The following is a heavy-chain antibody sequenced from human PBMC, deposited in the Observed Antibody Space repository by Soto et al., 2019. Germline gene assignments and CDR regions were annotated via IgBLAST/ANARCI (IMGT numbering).Heavy chain of an antibody. CDR2: ITNSAYT. CDR3: GLYDALFFDF. J-gene: IGHJ4*02. CDR1: GFTFSTFN. V-gene: IGHV3-21*01. Sequence: GGSLRLSCAASGFTFSTFNMNWVRQAPGKGLEWVSSITNSAYTSYADSVKGRFTISRDNAKNSLYLQMNSLRAEDTAVHYCGLYDALFFDFWGQGALVTAPQ. D-gene: IGHD2-8*01.